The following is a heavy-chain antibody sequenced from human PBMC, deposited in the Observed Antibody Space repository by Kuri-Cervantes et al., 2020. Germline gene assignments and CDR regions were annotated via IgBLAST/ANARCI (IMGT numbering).Heavy chain of an antibody. J-gene: IGHJ4*02. CDR3: ARHSGSYFPHFDY. V-gene: IGHV5-51*01. CDR1: GYSFTSYW. D-gene: IGHD1-26*01. CDR2: IYPGDSDT. Sequence: KVSCKGSGYSFTSYWIGWVRQIPGKGLEWMGIIYPGDSDTRYSPSFQGQVTISADKSISTAYLQWSSLKASDTAMYYCARHSGSYFPHFDYWGQGTLVTVSS.